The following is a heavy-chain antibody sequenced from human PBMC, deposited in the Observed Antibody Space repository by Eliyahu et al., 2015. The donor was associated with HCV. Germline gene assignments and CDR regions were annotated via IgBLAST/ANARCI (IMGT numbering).Heavy chain of an antibody. Sequence: QVQLQQWGAGLLKPSETLSLTCAVYGGSFSGYYWSWIRQPPGKGLEWIGEINHSGSTNYNPSLKSRVTISVDTSKNQFSLKLSSVTAADTAVYYCARGLPSGIAARPMALQSSDYYYYGMDVWGQGTTVTVSS. D-gene: IGHD6-6*01. J-gene: IGHJ6*02. V-gene: IGHV4-34*01. CDR3: ARGLPSGIAARPMALQSSDYYYYGMDV. CDR1: GGSFSGYY. CDR2: INHSGST.